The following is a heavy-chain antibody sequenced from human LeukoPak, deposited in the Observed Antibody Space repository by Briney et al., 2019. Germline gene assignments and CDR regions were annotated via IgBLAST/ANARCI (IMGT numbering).Heavy chain of an antibody. D-gene: IGHD3-22*01. CDR3: ARVGGSGYYWGIDY. CDR1: GGSFSGYY. V-gene: IGHV4-30-4*08. Sequence: SETLSLTCAVYGGSFSGYYWSWIRQPPGKGLEWIGYIYYSGSTYYNPSLKSRVTISVDTSKNQFSLKLSSVTAADTAVYYCARVGGSGYYWGIDYWGQGTLVTVSS. J-gene: IGHJ4*02. CDR2: IYYSGST.